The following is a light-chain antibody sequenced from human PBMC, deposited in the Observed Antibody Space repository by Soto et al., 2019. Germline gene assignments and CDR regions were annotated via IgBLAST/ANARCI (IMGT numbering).Light chain of an antibody. CDR3: SSYTGSSTYVV. CDR2: DVN. V-gene: IGLV2-14*01. Sequence: QSALTQPASVSGSPGQSITISCTGTSSDVGGYNYVSWYQQHQGKAPKLMIYDVNNRPSGVSNRFSGSKSGNTASLTISGLQAEDEADYYGSSYTGSSTYVVFGGGTKVTVL. CDR1: SSDVGGYNY. J-gene: IGLJ2*01.